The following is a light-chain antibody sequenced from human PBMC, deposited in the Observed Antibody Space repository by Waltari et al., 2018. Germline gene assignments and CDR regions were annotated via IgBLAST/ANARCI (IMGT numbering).Light chain of an antibody. J-gene: IGKJ2*01. V-gene: IGKV1-16*02. CDR1: QGIDNY. CDR3: QQYGSYPHT. Sequence: DIQMTQSPSSLSASVGDSITITCRASQGIDNYLAWFQQKPGKAPQSLIYAASTLQSGVPSKFSGSGFGTDFTLTINGLQPEDFATYFCQQYGSYPHTFGQGTRLEVK. CDR2: AAS.